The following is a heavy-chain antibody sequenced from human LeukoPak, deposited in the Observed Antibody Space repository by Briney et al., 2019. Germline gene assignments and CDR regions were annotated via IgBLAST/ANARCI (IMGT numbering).Heavy chain of an antibody. CDR3: ARAFRKDNYYYYGMDV. CDR2: INPSGGST. D-gene: IGHD2/OR15-2a*01. Sequence: ASVKVSCKASGYTFTSYYIHWVRQAPGQGLEWMGRINPSGGSTSYAQKFQGRVTMTRDTSTSTVYMELSSLRSEDTAVYYCARAFRKDNYYYYGMDVWGQETTVTVSS. J-gene: IGHJ6*02. V-gene: IGHV1-46*01. CDR1: GYTFTSYY.